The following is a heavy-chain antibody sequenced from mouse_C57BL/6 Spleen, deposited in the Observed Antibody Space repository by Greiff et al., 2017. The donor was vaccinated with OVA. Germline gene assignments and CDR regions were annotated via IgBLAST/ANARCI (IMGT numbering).Heavy chain of an antibody. CDR3: ARGDYGSSLYAMDY. CDR2: IYPSDSET. CDR1: GYTFTSYW. J-gene: IGHJ4*01. Sequence: QVQLQQPGAELVRPGSSVKLSCKASGYTFTSYWMDWVKQRPGQGLEWIGNIYPSDSETHYNQKFKDKATLTVDKSSSTAYMQLSSLTSEDSAVYYGARGDYGSSLYAMDYWGQGTSVTVSS. D-gene: IGHD1-1*01. V-gene: IGHV1-61*01.